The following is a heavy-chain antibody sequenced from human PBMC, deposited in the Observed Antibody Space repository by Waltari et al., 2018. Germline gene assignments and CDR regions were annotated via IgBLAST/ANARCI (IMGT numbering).Heavy chain of an antibody. J-gene: IGHJ4*02. CDR2: IYSSGTT. D-gene: IGHD5-18*01. V-gene: IGHV4-39*06. CDR3: ARDRAQAMVGASRHFDY. Sequence: RLQLQESGPGLVKPSETLSLTCTVPGGPINNNNDFLDWIREAPGKGLEWIGSIYSSGTTFYNPSLKSRVCLFFFTSAFLLGFVLLFLFLAFISFCYCARDRAQAMVGASRHFDYWGQG. CDR1: GGPINNNNDF.